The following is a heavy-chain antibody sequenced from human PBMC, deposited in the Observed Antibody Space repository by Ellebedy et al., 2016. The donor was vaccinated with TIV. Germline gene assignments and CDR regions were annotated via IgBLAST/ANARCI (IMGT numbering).Heavy chain of an antibody. J-gene: IGHJ3*02. CDR1: GFTFSSYA. CDR2: ISGSGGST. Sequence: GESLKISCAASGFTFSSYAMSWVRQAPGKGLEWVSAISGSGGSTYYADSVKGRFTISRDNSKNTLYLQMNSLRAEDTAVYYCAKDRAAAVSDAFDIWGQGTMVTVSS. V-gene: IGHV3-23*01. D-gene: IGHD6-25*01. CDR3: AKDRAAAVSDAFDI.